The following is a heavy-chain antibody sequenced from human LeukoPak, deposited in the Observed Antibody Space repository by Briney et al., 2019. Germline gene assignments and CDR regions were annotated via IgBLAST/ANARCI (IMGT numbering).Heavy chain of an antibody. V-gene: IGHV1-2*02. J-gene: IGHJ6*03. CDR1: GYTFTDYY. D-gene: IGHD6-19*01. Sequence: ASVKVSCKSSGYTFTDYYMHWVRQAPGQGLEWMGWINPKSGGTNYAQNFQGRVTMTRNTSISTAYMELSSLRSEDTAVYYCAREGEGHSSGWYYYYYYMDVWGKGTTVTVSS. CDR2: INPKSGGT. CDR3: AREGEGHSSGWYYYYYYMDV.